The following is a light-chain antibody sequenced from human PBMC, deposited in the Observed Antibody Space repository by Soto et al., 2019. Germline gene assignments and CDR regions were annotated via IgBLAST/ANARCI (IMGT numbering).Light chain of an antibody. V-gene: IGKV3-20*01. CDR3: QQYNNWPRT. J-gene: IGKJ1*01. CDR2: GAS. CDR1: QSVSNHY. Sequence: EIVLTQSPGTLSLSPGERATLSCRASQSVSNHYLAWYQQKPGQAPRLLIYGASNRATGIPDRFSGSGSGTDFTLTISSLQSEDFAVYYCQQYNNWPRTFGQGTKVDIK.